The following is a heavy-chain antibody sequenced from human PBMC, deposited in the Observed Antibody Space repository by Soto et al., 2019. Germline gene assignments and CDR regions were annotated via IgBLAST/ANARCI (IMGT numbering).Heavy chain of an antibody. J-gene: IGHJ4*02. D-gene: IGHD1-1*01. V-gene: IGHV1-69*13. Sequence: ASVKVSCKASGGTFSTYAISWVRQAPGQGLEWMGGIIPIFGTPNYAQKFQGRVTITADESTSTAYMELSSLRSEDTAVFFCSGARQELAMTSLDSWGQGTMVTVSS. CDR1: GGTFSTYA. CDR3: SGARQELAMTSLDS. CDR2: IIPIFGTP.